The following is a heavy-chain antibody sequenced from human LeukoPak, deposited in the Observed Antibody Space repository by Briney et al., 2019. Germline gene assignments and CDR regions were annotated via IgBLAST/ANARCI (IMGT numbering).Heavy chain of an antibody. D-gene: IGHD3-3*01. J-gene: IGHJ6*03. Sequence: PGGSLRLSCAASGFTFNSEWMSWVRQAPGKGLEWVAKINPDGSQTYYGASMRGRFTTSRDNAKNLLYLQMNSLRDEDTAVYYCARDSYDFWPYYYMDVWGKGTTVTVSS. CDR2: INPDGSQT. V-gene: IGHV3-7*01. CDR1: GFTFNSEW. CDR3: ARDSYDFWPYYYMDV.